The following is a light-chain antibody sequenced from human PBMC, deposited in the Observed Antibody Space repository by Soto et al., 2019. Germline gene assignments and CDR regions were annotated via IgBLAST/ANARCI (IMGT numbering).Light chain of an antibody. Sequence: QSALTQPPSASGSPGQSVTIYFTGTSSDVGGYNYVSWYQQHPGKAPKLLIYEVSKRPSGVPDRFSGSKSGNTASLTVSGLLTDDEADYYCSSYAGSNKRYVFGTGTKLTVL. J-gene: IGLJ1*01. V-gene: IGLV2-8*01. CDR1: SSDVGGYNY. CDR3: SSYAGSNKRYV. CDR2: EVS.